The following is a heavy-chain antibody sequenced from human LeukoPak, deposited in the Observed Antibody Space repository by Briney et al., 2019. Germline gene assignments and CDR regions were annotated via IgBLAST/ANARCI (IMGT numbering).Heavy chain of an antibody. D-gene: IGHD2-21*02. CDR1: GFSISNYW. CDR3: ARGRASCYSLCFGGDCYFCPDAFDI. Sequence: PGGSLRLSCAGSGFSISNYWMSWVRQAPGKGLEWVAVISYDGSNKYYADSVKGRFTISRDNSKNTLYLQMNSLRAEDTAVYYCARGRASCYSLCFGGDCYFCPDAFDIWGQGTMVTVSS. CDR2: ISYDGSNK. J-gene: IGHJ3*02. V-gene: IGHV3-30-3*01.